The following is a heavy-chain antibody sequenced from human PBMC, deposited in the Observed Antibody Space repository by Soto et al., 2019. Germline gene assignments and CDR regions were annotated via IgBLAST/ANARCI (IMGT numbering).Heavy chain of an antibody. CDR2: ISYDGSNK. J-gene: IGHJ6*02. Sequence: GGSLRLSCAASGLTFSSYAMHWVRQAPGKGLEWVAVISYDGSNKYYADSVKGRFTISRDNSKNTLYLQMNSLRAEDTAVYYCARDIALQHYYYYGMDVWGQGTTVTVSS. D-gene: IGHD6-13*01. CDR1: GLTFSSYA. V-gene: IGHV3-30-3*01. CDR3: ARDIALQHYYYYGMDV.